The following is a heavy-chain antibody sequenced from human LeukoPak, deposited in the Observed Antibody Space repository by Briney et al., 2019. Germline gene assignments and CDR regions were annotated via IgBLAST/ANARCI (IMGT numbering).Heavy chain of an antibody. CDR1: GYTFTGYY. J-gene: IGHJ4*02. D-gene: IGHD3-22*01. Sequence: ASVKVSCKASGYTFTGYYMHWVRQAPGQGLEWMGWINPNSGGTNYAQKFQGRVTMTRDTSISTAYMELSRLRSDDTAVYYCARVRVRYYYDSSGPIDYWGQGTLVTVSS. CDR2: INPNSGGT. V-gene: IGHV1-2*02. CDR3: ARVRVRYYYDSSGPIDY.